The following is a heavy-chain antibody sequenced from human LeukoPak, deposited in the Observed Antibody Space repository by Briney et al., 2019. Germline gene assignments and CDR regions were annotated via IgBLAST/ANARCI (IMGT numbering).Heavy chain of an antibody. J-gene: IGHJ5*02. V-gene: IGHV4-34*01. Sequence: PSETLSLTCAVYGGSFSGYYWSWIRQPPGKGLEWIGEINHSGSTNYNPSLKSRVTISVDTSKNQFSLKLSSVTAADTAVYYCARQLIGGYSYGYWFDPWGQGTLVTVSS. CDR1: GGSFSGYY. CDR3: ARQLIGGYSYGYWFDP. CDR2: INHSGST. D-gene: IGHD5-18*01.